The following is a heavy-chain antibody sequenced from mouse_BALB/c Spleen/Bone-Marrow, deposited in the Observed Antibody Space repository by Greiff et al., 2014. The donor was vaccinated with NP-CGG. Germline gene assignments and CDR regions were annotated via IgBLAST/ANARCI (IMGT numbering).Heavy chain of an antibody. V-gene: IGHV5-9-2*01. D-gene: IGHD2-14*01. CDR2: ISGGGSYT. J-gene: IGHJ3*01. CDR3: ARHGDLRYDRAWFAY. CDR1: GFTFSSYG. Sequence: EVMLVESGGGLVKPGGSLKLSCAASGFTFSSYGMSWVRQTPEKRLEWVATISGGGSYTYYPDSVKGRFTISRDNAKNNLYLQMSSLRSEDTALYYCARHGDLRYDRAWFAYWGQGTLVTVSA.